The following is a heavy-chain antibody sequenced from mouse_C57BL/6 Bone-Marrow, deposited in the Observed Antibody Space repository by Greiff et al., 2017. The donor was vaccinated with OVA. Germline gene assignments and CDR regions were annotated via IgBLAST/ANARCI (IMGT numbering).Heavy chain of an antibody. Sequence: VKLVESGPGLVQPSQSLSITCTVSGFSLTSYGVHWVRQSPGKGLEWLGVIWSGGSTDYNAAFISRLSISKDNSKSQVFFKMDSLQADDAAIYYCASPDAWFAYWGQGTLVTVSA. CDR3: ASPDAWFAY. CDR1: GFSLTSYG. J-gene: IGHJ3*01. CDR2: IWSGGST. V-gene: IGHV2-2*01.